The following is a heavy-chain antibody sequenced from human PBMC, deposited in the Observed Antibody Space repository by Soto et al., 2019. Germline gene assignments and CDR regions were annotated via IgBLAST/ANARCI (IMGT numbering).Heavy chain of an antibody. J-gene: IGHJ6*03. CDR2: IYSGGST. D-gene: IGHD4-17*01. V-gene: IGHV3-66*01. CDR1: GFTVSSNY. Sequence: EVQLVESGGGLVQPGGSLRLSCAASGFTVSSNYMSWVRQAPGKGLEWVSVIYSGGSTYYADSVKGRFTISRDKSKNTRYLQMNSRRAEDTALYYGARGGPYGDYVKWVLYYYYYYMDVWGKGTTVTVSS. CDR3: ARGGPYGDYVKWVLYYYYYYMDV.